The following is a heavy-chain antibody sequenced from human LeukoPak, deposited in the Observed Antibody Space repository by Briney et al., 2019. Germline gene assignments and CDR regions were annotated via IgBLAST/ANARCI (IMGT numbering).Heavy chain of an antibody. Sequence: ASVKVSCKASGYTFTSYGISWVRQAPGQGLEWMGWISAYNGNTNYAQKLQGRVTMTTDTSTSTAYMELRSLRSDDTAVYYCARDRHYDSSGLPDPWGQGTLVTVSS. CDR2: ISAYNGNT. J-gene: IGHJ5*02. CDR1: GYTFTSYG. D-gene: IGHD3-22*01. CDR3: ARDRHYDSSGLPDP. V-gene: IGHV1-18*01.